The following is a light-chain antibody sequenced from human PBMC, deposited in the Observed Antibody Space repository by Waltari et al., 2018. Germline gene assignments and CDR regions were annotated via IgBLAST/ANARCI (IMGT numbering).Light chain of an antibody. CDR3: CSYAGSYSLLV. J-gene: IGLJ2*01. CDR1: SSDVGGYNY. CDR2: DVT. V-gene: IGLV2-11*01. Sequence: QSALTQPRSVSGSPGQSVTISCIGTSSDVGGYNYVYWYQHHAGKAPKVIIYDVTKRPSGVPDRFSGSKSGNTASLTISGLQAEDEADYYCCSYAGSYSLLVFGGGTKLTVL.